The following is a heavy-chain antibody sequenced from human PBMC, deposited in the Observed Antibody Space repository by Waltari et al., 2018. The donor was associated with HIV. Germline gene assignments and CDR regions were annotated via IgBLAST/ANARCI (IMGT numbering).Heavy chain of an antibody. D-gene: IGHD6-19*01. V-gene: IGHV1-8*01. J-gene: IGHJ6*02. CDR1: GNTFSTYD. CDR3: VRATCSVGWYHYLGMDV. Sequence: QEQLVQSGAEVKKPGASVKVSCTASGNTFSTYDMNWVRQAPGQGREWVGWIHPNTGNTGYAQKFQGRVSMTSNTSLRTVYMELSSLSSDDTAIYYCVRATCSVGWYHYLGMDVWGQGTTVIVS. CDR2: IHPNTGNT.